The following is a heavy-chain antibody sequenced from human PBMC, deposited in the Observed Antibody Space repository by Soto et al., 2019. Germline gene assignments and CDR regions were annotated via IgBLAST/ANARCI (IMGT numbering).Heavy chain of an antibody. Sequence: VASVKVSCKASGYTFTSYDINWVRQATGQGLEWMGWMNPNSGNTGYAQKFQGRVTMTRNTSISTAYMELSSLRSEDTAVYYCARGLTETYYDFWSGHRAPYYYYMDVWGKGTTVTVSS. CDR3: ARGLTETYYDFWSGHRAPYYYYMDV. V-gene: IGHV1-8*01. CDR2: MNPNSGNT. D-gene: IGHD3-3*01. CDR1: GYTFTSYD. J-gene: IGHJ6*03.